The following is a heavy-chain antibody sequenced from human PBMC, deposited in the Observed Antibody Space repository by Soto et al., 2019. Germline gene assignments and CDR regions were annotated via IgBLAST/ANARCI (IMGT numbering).Heavy chain of an antibody. D-gene: IGHD2-21*01. CDR2: IYHSGST. CDR1: GGSISSGGYS. Sequence: QLQLQESGSGLVKPSQTLSLTCAVSGGSISSGGYSWSWIRQPPGKGLEWIGSIYHSGSTYYNPSLNSRVTISVDRSKNQFSLNLSSVTAADSAVYYCAGVRGPYCGGECYPPTPNWFDPWGQGTLVTVSS. V-gene: IGHV4-30-2*01. CDR3: AGVRGPYCGGECYPPTPNWFDP. J-gene: IGHJ5*02.